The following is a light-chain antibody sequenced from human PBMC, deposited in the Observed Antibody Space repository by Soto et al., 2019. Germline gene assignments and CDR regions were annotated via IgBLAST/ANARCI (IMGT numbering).Light chain of an antibody. CDR1: QNLRSS. CDR3: QQYNIWPQT. CDR2: GAS. J-gene: IGKJ1*01. Sequence: VMTQSPATLSVSPGERATLSCRASQNLRSSLAWYQQKPGQAPRLLIYGASTRATGIPARFSGSWSGTECTLTISSLQSEYFAVYFCQQYNIWPQTFGQGTKVEIK. V-gene: IGKV3-15*01.